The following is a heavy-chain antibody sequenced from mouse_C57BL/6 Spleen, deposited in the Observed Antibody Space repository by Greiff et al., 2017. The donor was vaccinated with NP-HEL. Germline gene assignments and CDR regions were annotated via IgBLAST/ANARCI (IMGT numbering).Heavy chain of an antibody. CDR1: GYTFTSYW. CDR2: IYPGSGST. J-gene: IGHJ4*01. D-gene: IGHD2-4*01. V-gene: IGHV1-55*01. Sequence: QVQLQQSGAELVKPGASVKMSCKASGYTFTSYWITWVKQRPGQGLEWIGDIYPGSGSTNYNEKFKSKATLTVDTSSSTAYMQLSSLTSEDSAVYYCARDDYDEGYYYAMDYGGQGTSVTVSS. CDR3: ARDDYDEGYYYAMDY.